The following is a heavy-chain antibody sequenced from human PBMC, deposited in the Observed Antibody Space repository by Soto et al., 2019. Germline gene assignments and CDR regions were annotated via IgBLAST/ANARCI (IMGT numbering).Heavy chain of an antibody. Sequence: GGSLRLSCAASGFPFSWFWMHWGRQGPGKGLGWVSLIDSDRSTTTYADPLKGRFTISTDSAKSSLYLQMTSLRTEDAAVEYFVRGRCLGPHSFDDWGRGSLVTVSS. V-gene: IGHV3-74*01. CDR3: VRGRCLGPHSFDD. D-gene: IGHD3-16*01. CDR2: IDSDRSTT. J-gene: IGHJ4*02. CDR1: GFPFSWFW.